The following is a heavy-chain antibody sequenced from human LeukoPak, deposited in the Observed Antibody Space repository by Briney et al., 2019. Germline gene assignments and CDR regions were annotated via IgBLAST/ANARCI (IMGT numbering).Heavy chain of an antibody. J-gene: IGHJ4*02. CDR1: GFTFSSYA. Sequence: PGGSLRLSCAASGFTFSSYAMSWVRQAPGKGLEWVSAISGSGGSTYYADSVKGRFTISSDSSKNTLYLQMNSLRPEDTAVYYCAKDVVSGWYHDYWGQGTLVTVSS. D-gene: IGHD6-19*01. CDR2: ISGSGGST. CDR3: AKDVVSGWYHDY. V-gene: IGHV3-23*01.